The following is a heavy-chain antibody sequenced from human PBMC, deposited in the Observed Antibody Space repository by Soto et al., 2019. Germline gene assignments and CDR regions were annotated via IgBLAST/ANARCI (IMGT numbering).Heavy chain of an antibody. D-gene: IGHD5-12*01. CDR1: GYTFFTYD. CDR3: ARHHGPTTSENWFDP. CDR2: ISTYSDDT. V-gene: IGHV1-18*01. J-gene: IGHJ5*02. Sequence: QVPLVQSGVEVKTPGASVKVSCQASGYTFFTYDISWVRQAPGQGLEWMGWISTYSDDTKYAQKFQGRVTMTTDTSTTTAYLELRSLRSDDTAVYYCARHHGPTTSENWFDPWGQGTLVTVSS.